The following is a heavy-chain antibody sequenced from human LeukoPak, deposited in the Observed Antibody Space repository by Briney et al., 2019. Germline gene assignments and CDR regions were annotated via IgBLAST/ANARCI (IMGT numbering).Heavy chain of an antibody. V-gene: IGHV3-30*04. Sequence: GGSLRPSSPASGFTFSSYAMHWVRPAPGKGLEWVAVISYDGSNKYYADSVKGPLTISRDQYKNTPYLQMNRQRAKDTAVYYCARDREQELGRFDYWGQGTLVTVSS. CDR3: ARDREQELGRFDY. CDR2: ISYDGSNK. CDR1: GFTFSSYA. D-gene: IGHD6-13*01. J-gene: IGHJ4*02.